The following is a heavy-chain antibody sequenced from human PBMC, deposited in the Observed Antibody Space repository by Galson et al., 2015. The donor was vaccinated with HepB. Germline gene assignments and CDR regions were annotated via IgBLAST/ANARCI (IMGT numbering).Heavy chain of an antibody. V-gene: IGHV1-18*04. CDR2: ISAYTGNK. CDR3: ARIVVVPASGLSYFDY. J-gene: IGHJ4*02. Sequence: SVKVSCKASGFTFSRFGISWVRQAPGQGLEWMGWISAYTGNKKYAEKLKGRVTLTTDTSTTTAYMELRSLRSDDTAVYYCARIVVVPASGLSYFDYWGQGTLVTVSS. D-gene: IGHD2-15*01. CDR1: GFTFSRFG.